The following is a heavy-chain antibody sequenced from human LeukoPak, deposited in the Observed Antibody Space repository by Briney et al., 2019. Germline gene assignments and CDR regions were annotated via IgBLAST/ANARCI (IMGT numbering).Heavy chain of an antibody. V-gene: IGHV4-31*03. CDR2: IYYSGST. CDR3: ARDSPNGDYGSDY. J-gene: IGHJ4*02. Sequence: SETLSLTCTVSGGSISSGGYYWSWIPQPPGKGLGWIGYIYYSGSTYYNPSLKSRVTISVDTSKNQFSLKLSSVTAADTAVYYCARDSPNGDYGSDYWGQGTLVTVSS. CDR1: GGSISSGGYY. D-gene: IGHD4-17*01.